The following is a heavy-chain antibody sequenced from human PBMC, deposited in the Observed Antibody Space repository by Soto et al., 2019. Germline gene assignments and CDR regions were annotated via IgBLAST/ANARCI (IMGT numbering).Heavy chain of an antibody. CDR2: ISYDGSNK. V-gene: IGHV3-30-3*01. Sequence: GSLRLSCAASGFTFSSYAMHWVRQAPGKGLEWVAVISYDGSNKYYADSVKGRFTISRDNSKNTLYLQMNSLRAEDTAVYYCARAFLGELSYYFDYWGQGTLVTVSS. CDR1: GFTFSSYA. J-gene: IGHJ4*02. D-gene: IGHD3-16*02. CDR3: ARAFLGELSYYFDY.